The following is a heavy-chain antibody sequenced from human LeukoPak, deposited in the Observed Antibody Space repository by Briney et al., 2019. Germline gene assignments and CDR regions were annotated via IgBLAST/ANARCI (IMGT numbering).Heavy chain of an antibody. V-gene: IGHV4-31*03. CDR1: GGSISSGGYY. Sequence: SQTLSLTCTVSGGSISSGGYYWSWIRQHPGKGLEWIGYIYYSGSTYYNPSLKSRVTISVDTSKNQFSLKLSSVTAAGTAVYYCARGNGDYGAPYWYFDLWGRGTLVTVSS. CDR3: ARGNGDYGAPYWYFDL. CDR2: IYYSGST. J-gene: IGHJ2*01. D-gene: IGHD4-17*01.